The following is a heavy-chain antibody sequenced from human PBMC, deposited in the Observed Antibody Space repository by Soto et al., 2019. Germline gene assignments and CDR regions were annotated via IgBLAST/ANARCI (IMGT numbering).Heavy chain of an antibody. CDR1: GGTFSSYA. V-gene: IGHV1-69*13. CDR3: ARDPASSGYYGAFDI. D-gene: IGHD3-22*01. Sequence: SVKVSCKASGGTFSSYAISWVRQAPGQGLEWMGGIIPIFGTANYAQKFQGRVTITADESTSTAYMELSSLRSEDTAVYYCARDPASSGYYGAFDIWGQGTMVTVSS. J-gene: IGHJ3*02. CDR2: IIPIFGTA.